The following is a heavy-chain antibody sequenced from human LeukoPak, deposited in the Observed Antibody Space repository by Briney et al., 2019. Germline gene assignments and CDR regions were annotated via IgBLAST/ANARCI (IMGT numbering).Heavy chain of an antibody. CDR3: AKYSDSTGAHYFDY. Sequence: GGSLRLSCAASGFTFSSYAMTWVRQAPGEGLEWVSTISGSGANTYYADSVKGRFTISRDNSKNTLSLQMNSLRVEDTALYYCAKYSDSTGAHYFDYWGQGTLVTVSS. J-gene: IGHJ4*02. V-gene: IGHV3-23*01. D-gene: IGHD2/OR15-2a*01. CDR1: GFTFSSYA. CDR2: ISGSGANT.